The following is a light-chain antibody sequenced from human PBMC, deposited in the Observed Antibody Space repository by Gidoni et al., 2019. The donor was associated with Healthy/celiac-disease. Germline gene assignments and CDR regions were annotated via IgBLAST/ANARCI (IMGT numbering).Light chain of an antibody. CDR1: QSVSSY. CDR2: DAS. V-gene: IGKV3-11*01. J-gene: IGKJ4*01. CDR3: QQRSNWLT. Sequence: IVLTQSPATLSLSPGERATLSCRASQSVSSYLAWYQQQPGQAPRLLIYDASNRATGIPARFSGSGSWTDFTLTISSLAPEDFAVYYCQQRSNWLTFGGGTKVEIK.